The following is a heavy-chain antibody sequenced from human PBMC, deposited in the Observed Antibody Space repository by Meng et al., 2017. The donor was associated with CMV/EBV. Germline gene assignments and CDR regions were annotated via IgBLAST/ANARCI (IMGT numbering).Heavy chain of an antibody. Sequence: ESLKISCTVSGGSISSISFYWGWNRQPPGKGLEWIGSIYYRGSTFYNSSLKSRVTMSVDTSKNQFSLKLSSVTAADTAVYYCARDGYGALGFDFWGQGTLVTVSS. CDR3: ARDGYGALGFDF. CDR2: IYYRGST. CDR1: GGSISSISFY. J-gene: IGHJ4*02. V-gene: IGHV4-39*07. D-gene: IGHD6-13*01.